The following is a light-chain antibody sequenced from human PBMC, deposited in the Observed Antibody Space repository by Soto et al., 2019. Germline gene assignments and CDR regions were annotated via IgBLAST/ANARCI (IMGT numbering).Light chain of an antibody. CDR1: QSISSY. J-gene: IGKJ3*01. Sequence: DIVLTQSPATLSLSPGERATLSCRASQSISSYLAWYQHKPGQAPRLLIYDASNRATGIPARFSGSGSGTDFTLTISSLEPEDSAVYYCQQRSNWLLGPGTKVDIK. CDR2: DAS. V-gene: IGKV3-11*01. CDR3: QQRSNWL.